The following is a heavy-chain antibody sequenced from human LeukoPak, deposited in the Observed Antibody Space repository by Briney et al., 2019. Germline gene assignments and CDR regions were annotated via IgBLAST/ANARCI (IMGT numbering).Heavy chain of an antibody. V-gene: IGHV4-34*01. CDR3: AREDGWRSNWFDP. J-gene: IGHJ5*01. D-gene: IGHD5-24*01. CDR1: GGSFSGYY. Sequence: SETLSLTCAVYGGSFSGYYWSWIRQPPGKGLEWIGSIYHSGSTYYNPSLKSRVTISVDTSKNQFSLKLSSVTAADTAVYYCAREDGWRSNWFDPWGQGTLVTVSS. CDR2: IYHSGST.